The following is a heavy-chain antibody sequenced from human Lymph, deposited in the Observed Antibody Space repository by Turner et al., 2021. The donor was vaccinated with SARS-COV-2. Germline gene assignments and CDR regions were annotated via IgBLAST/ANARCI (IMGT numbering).Heavy chain of an antibody. Sequence: EVQLVESGGGLIQPGGSLSLPCAASVFTVSSNYMSWVRQAPGKGLEWVSVIYSGGSTYYADSVKGRFTISRDNSKNTLYLQMNSLRAEDTAVYYCARVLPFGDYFDYWGQGTVVTVSS. CDR2: IYSGGST. D-gene: IGHD3-10*01. V-gene: IGHV3-53*01. J-gene: IGHJ4*02. CDR3: ARVLPFGDYFDY. CDR1: VFTVSSNY.